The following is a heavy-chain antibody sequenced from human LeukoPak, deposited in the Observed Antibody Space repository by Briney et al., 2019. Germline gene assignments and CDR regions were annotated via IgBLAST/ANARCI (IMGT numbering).Heavy chain of an antibody. CDR3: AIETIVVPAAIEFDP. CDR2: INPNSGGT. Sequence: ASVKVSCKASGYTFTGYYMHWVRQAPGQGLEWMGWINPNSGGTNYAQKFQGRVTMTRDTSISTAYMELSRLRSDDTAVYYCAIETIVVPAAIEFDPWGQGTLVTVSS. CDR1: GYTFTGYY. D-gene: IGHD2-2*02. J-gene: IGHJ5*02. V-gene: IGHV1-2*02.